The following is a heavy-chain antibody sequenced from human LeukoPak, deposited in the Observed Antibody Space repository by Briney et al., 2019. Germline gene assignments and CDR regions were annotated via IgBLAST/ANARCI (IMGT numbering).Heavy chain of an antibody. Sequence: PGGSLRLSCAASGFTFSSHGMHWVRRAPGKGLEWVAVISFDGGNKYYADSVKGRFTISRDNSKNTLYLQLNSLRAEDTAVYYCASTRSSDFDYWGQGTLATVSS. CDR2: ISFDGGNK. D-gene: IGHD6-6*01. V-gene: IGHV3-30*03. J-gene: IGHJ4*02. CDR1: GFTFSSHG. CDR3: ASTRSSDFDY.